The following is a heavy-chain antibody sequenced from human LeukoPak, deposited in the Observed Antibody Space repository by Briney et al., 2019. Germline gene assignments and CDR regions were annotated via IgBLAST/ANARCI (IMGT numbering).Heavy chain of an antibody. Sequence: GGSLRLSCAASGFTFSSYWVHWVRQAPGKGLEWVARINSDGSTINHADSVRGRFTISRDNAENTLYLQMSSLRAEDTAIYFCARAAYYRFDYWGQGTLVTVAS. V-gene: IGHV3-74*01. D-gene: IGHD1-26*01. J-gene: IGHJ4*02. CDR3: ARAAYYRFDY. CDR1: GFTFSSYW. CDR2: INSDGSTI.